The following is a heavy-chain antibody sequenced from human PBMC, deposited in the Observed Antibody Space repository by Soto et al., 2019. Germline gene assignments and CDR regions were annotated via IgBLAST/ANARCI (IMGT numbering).Heavy chain of an antibody. CDR3: ARQDYYYYDSSGYPTSALDI. D-gene: IGHD3-22*01. CDR1: VGSVSSHY. CDR2: IYYSGST. V-gene: IGHV4-59*08. Sequence: SETLSLTCTVSVGSVSSHYWSWIRQSLGKGLEWIGFIYYSGSTKYTPSLKSRVTISVDTSKNQFSLKVSSATAADTAMYYCARQDYYYYDSSGYPTSALDIWGQGTMVTVS. J-gene: IGHJ3*02.